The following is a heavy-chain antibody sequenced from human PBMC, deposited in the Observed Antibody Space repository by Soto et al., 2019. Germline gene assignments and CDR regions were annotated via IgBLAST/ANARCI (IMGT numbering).Heavy chain of an antibody. D-gene: IGHD6-13*01. CDR1: GYIFTGYF. CDR2: INPNSGGT. Sequence: ASVKVSCKASGYIFTGYFMHWVRQAPGQGLEWMGWINPNSGGTNYAQKFQGRVTLTRDTSISTAYIDLSSLRSDDTAVYYCASFYSSRGEFYYYGMDVWGQGTTVTVSS. V-gene: IGHV1-2*02. CDR3: ASFYSSRGEFYYYGMDV. J-gene: IGHJ6*02.